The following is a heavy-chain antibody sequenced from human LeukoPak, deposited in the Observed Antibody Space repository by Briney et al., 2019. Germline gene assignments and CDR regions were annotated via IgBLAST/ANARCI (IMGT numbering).Heavy chain of an antibody. CDR2: IIPIFGTA. CDR3: ARDLLDYGDYGPFDY. CDR1: GGTFSSYA. D-gene: IGHD4-17*01. Sequence: ASVKVSCKASGGTFSSYAISWVRQAPGQGLEWMGGIIPIFGTANYAQKFQGRVTITADESTSTAYMELSSLRSEDTAVYYCARDLLDYGDYGPFDYWGQGTPVTVSS. V-gene: IGHV1-69*13. J-gene: IGHJ4*02.